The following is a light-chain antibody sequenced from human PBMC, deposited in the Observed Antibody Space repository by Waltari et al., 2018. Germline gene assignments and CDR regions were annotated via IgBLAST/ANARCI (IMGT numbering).Light chain of an antibody. CDR2: ATS. Sequence: DIQMTQSPSSLSASVGDRVTITCRASEDLNKYINWYQQKPGKAPRLLISATSTLRSGVPSRFSGSSSGTDFSLTISSLQAEDFAIYYCQQSYRAPLTFGGGTKVEI. CDR3: QQSYRAPLT. J-gene: IGKJ4*01. V-gene: IGKV1-39*01. CDR1: EDLNKY.